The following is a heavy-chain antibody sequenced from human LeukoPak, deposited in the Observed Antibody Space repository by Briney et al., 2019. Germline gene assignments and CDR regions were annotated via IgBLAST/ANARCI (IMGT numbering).Heavy chain of an antibody. CDR3: ARNLPYPNSLPPYYYYYGMDV. V-gene: IGHV1-2*02. CDR1: GYTFTGYY. CDR2: INPNSGGT. Sequence: GASVKVSCKASGYTFTGYYVHWVRPAPGQGLAWMGWINPNSGGTNYAQKFQGRVTMTRDTSISTAYMELSRLRSDDTAVYYCARNLPYPNSLPPYYYYYGMDVWGQGTTVTVSS. J-gene: IGHJ6*02. D-gene: IGHD4-23*01.